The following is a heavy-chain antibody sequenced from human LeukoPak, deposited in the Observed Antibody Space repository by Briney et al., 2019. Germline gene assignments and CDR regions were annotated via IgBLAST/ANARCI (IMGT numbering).Heavy chain of an antibody. V-gene: IGHV3-7*01. Sequence: GGSLRLSCAASGFSFSDYWMSWVRQAPGKGLEWVANIKQDGSEKYYADSVKGRFTISRDNARNSLYLQMNSLRAEDTAVYYWARSSVVVTAIRVWGYYFDYWGQGILVTVSS. J-gene: IGHJ4*02. CDR3: ARSSVVVTAIRVWGYYFDY. CDR2: IKQDGSEK. D-gene: IGHD2-21*02. CDR1: GFSFSDYW.